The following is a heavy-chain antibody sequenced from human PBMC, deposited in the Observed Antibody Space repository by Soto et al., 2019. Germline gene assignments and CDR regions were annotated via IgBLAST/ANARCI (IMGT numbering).Heavy chain of an antibody. J-gene: IGHJ6*02. CDR2: TYYRSKWYN. CDR3: ARVRYDILTGYYHYYYYGMDV. V-gene: IGHV6-1*01. CDR1: GDSVSSNSAA. D-gene: IGHD3-9*01. Sequence: QVQLQQSGPGLVKPSQTLSLTCAISGDSVSSNSAAWNWIRQSPSRGLEWLGRTYYRSKWYNDYAVSVKSRITINPDTSKNQFSLQLNSVTPEDTAVYYCARVRYDILTGYYHYYYYGMDVWGQGTTVTVSS.